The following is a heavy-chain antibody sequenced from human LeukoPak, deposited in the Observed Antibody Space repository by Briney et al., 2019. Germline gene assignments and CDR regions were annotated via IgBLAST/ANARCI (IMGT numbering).Heavy chain of an antibody. J-gene: IGHJ4*02. CDR2: INGSGGST. CDR3: AKRGVVIRVILVGFHKEAYYFDS. V-gene: IGHV3-23*01. Sequence: GGSLRLSCAVSGITLSNYGMSWVRQAPGKGLEWVTGINGSGGSTNYADSVKGRFAISRDNPKNTLFLQMNSLRAEDAAVYYCAKRGVVIRVILVGFHKEAYYFDSWGRGALVTVSS. D-gene: IGHD3-22*01. CDR1: GITLSNYG.